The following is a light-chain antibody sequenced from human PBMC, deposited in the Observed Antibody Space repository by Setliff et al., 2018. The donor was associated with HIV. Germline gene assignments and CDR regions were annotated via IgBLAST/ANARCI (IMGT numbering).Light chain of an antibody. J-gene: IGLJ1*01. CDR3: TSYTSSDTYV. V-gene: IGLV2-14*01. CDR1: SSDVGGYKY. Sequence: QSVLTQPASVSGSPGQSITISCTGTSSDVGGYKYVSWYQQHPGKAPKLIIYEVNNRPSGVSNRFSGSKSGNTASLIISGLQAEDEADYYCTSYTSSDTYVFGTGTKVTV. CDR2: EVN.